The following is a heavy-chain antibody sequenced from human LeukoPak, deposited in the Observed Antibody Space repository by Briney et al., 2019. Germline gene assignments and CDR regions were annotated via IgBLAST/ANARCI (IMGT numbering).Heavy chain of an antibody. Sequence: PSETLSLTCTVSGDSISSSYWSWTRQPPGKGLEWIGYIYFTGITNYNPSLRSRVTMSLDTSKNQFSLKLNSVTAADTAVYYCARSSGAFDYWGQGALVTVSS. CDR1: GDSISSSY. J-gene: IGHJ4*02. CDR3: ARSSGAFDY. CDR2: IYFTGIT. V-gene: IGHV4-59*01.